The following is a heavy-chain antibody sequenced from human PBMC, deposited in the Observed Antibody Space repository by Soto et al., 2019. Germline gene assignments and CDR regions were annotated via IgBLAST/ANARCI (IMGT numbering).Heavy chain of an antibody. CDR2: IIPIFGTA. Sequence: QVQLVQSGAEVKKPGSSVKVSCKASGGTFSSYAISWVRQAPGQGLEWMGGIIPIFGTANYAQKFQGRVTITADVSTSTATLALGSLRPDDAAVYCCARDLAYCIRTSCYEYYYYGMDVWGQGTTVTVSS. D-gene: IGHD2-2*01. J-gene: IGHJ6*02. V-gene: IGHV1-69*12. CDR3: ARDLAYCIRTSCYEYYYYGMDV. CDR1: GGTFSSYA.